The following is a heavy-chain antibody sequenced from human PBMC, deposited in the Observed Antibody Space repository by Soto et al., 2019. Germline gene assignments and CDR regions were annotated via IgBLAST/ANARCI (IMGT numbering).Heavy chain of an antibody. CDR3: ASLSHVMGAFDI. CDR1: GYSFTSYW. V-gene: IGHV5-51*01. CDR2: IYPGHSDT. Sequence: GESLKISCKGSGYSFTSYWLGCLSQMPGKGLEWMVLIYPGHSDTRYSPSFKGQVTISADKSISTAYLQWSSLKASDTARYDCASLSHVMGAFDIWGQATMVTVSS. J-gene: IGHJ3*02. D-gene: IGHD2-21*01.